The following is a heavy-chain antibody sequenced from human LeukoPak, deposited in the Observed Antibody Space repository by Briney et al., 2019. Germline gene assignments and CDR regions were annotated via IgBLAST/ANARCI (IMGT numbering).Heavy chain of an antibody. CDR2: IYTSGST. Sequence: PSQTLSLTCTVSGGSISSGSYYWSWTRQPAGKGLEWIGRIYTSGSTNYNPSLKSRVTISVDTSKNQFSLKLSSVTAADTAVYYCARATFGGVSIYYFDYWGQGTLVTVSS. V-gene: IGHV4-61*02. CDR1: GGSISSGSYY. J-gene: IGHJ4*02. CDR3: ARATFGGVSIYYFDY. D-gene: IGHD3-16*01.